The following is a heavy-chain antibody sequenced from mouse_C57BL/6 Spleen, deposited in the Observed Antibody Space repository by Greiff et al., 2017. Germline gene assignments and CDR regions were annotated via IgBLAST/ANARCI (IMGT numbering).Heavy chain of an antibody. CDR1: GFTFSDFY. Sequence: EVKVVESGGGLVQSGRSLRLSCATSGFTFSDFYMEWVRQAPGKGLEWIAASRNKANDYTTEYSASVKGRFIVSRDTSQSILYLQMNALRAEDTAIYYCARDDGTTGGLFAYWGQGTLVTVSA. V-gene: IGHV7-1*01. D-gene: IGHD1-1*01. CDR2: SRNKANDYTT. CDR3: ARDDGTTGGLFAY. J-gene: IGHJ3*01.